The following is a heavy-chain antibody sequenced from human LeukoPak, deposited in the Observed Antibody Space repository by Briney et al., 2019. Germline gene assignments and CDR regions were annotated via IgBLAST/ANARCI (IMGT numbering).Heavy chain of an antibody. CDR3: ARGRTYLDYFDY. V-gene: IGHV4-59*01. J-gene: IGHJ4*02. CDR1: SGPISGYY. D-gene: IGHD1-14*01. CDR2: IYSGGST. Sequence: SETLSLTCTVSSGPISGYYWNWIRQPPGKGLEWIGCIYSGGSTNYNPSLKSRVTISLDTYRTQSSLELTSAPAADTAVYYCARGRTYLDYFDYWGQGTVVTVSS.